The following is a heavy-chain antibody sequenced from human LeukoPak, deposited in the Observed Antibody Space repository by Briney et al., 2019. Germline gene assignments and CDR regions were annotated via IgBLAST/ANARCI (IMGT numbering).Heavy chain of an antibody. CDR3: AKAASSGYLYYFDY. D-gene: IGHD3-22*01. J-gene: IGHJ4*02. CDR2: IYHSGST. V-gene: IGHV4-30-2*01. CDR1: GGSISSGGYY. Sequence: PSETLSLTCTVSGGSISSGGYYWSWIRQPPGKGLEWIGYIYHSGSTYYNPSLKSRVTISVDRSKNQFSLKLSSVTAAGTAVYYCAKAASSGYLYYFDYWGQGTLVTVSS.